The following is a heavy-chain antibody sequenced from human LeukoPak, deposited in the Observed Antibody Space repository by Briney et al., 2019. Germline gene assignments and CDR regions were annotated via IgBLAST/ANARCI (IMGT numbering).Heavy chain of an antibody. CDR2: IKQDGSEK. Sequence: PGGSLRLPCAASGFTFSNYWMSWVRQAPGKGLEWVAHIKQDGSEKYYVDSVKGRFTISRDNAESSLYLQMNSLRAEDTAVYYCARSASYYDSSGYWYYFDYWGQGTLVTVSS. J-gene: IGHJ4*02. D-gene: IGHD3-22*01. CDR1: GFTFSNYW. CDR3: ARSASYYDSSGYWYYFDY. V-gene: IGHV3-7*01.